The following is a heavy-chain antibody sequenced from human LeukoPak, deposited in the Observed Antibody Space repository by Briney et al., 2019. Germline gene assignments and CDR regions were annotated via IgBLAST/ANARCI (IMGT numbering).Heavy chain of an antibody. V-gene: IGHV3-48*03. CDR2: ISSSGSTI. Sequence: GGSLRLSCAASGFTFSSYEMNWVRQAPGKGLEWVSYISSSGSTIYYADSVKGRFTISRDNAKNSLYLQMNSLRAEDTAVYYCARGPYASGSYGRRGWVHYMDVWGKGTTVTVSS. CDR3: ARGPYASGSYGRRGWVHYMDV. J-gene: IGHJ6*03. CDR1: GFTFSSYE. D-gene: IGHD3-10*01.